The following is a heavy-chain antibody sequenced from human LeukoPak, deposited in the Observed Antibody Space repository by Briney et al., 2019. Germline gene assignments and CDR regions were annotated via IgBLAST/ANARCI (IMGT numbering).Heavy chain of an antibody. V-gene: IGHV4-59*01. D-gene: IGHD3-22*01. J-gene: IGHJ5*02. CDR2: IYYSGST. Sequence: SETLSLTCTVSGGSISSYYWSWIRQPPGKGLEWLGYIYYSGSTNYNPSLKSRVTISVDTSKNQFSLKLSSVTAADTAVYYCARDEYYYDSSGYYSLEYNWFDPWGQGTLVTVSS. CDR1: GGSISSYY. CDR3: ARDEYYYDSSGYYSLEYNWFDP.